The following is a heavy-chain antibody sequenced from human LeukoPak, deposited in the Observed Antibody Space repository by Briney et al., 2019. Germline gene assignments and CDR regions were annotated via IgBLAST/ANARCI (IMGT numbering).Heavy chain of an antibody. CDR2: IRSKANSHAT. J-gene: IGHJ4*02. CDR3: TRHGPSYGKDY. V-gene: IGHV3-73*01. CDR1: GFTFSGSA. Sequence: PGGSLRLSCAASGFTFSGSAMHWVRQASGKGLEWVGRIRSKANSHATAYAASVKGRFTISRDDSKNTAYLQMNSLKTEDTAVYYCTRHGPSYGKDYWGQGTLVTVSS. D-gene: IGHD5-18*01.